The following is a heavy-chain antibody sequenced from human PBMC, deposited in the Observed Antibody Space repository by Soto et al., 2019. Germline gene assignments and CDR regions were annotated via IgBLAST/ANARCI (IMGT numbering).Heavy chain of an antibody. V-gene: IGHV3-23*01. CDR3: ANPVLVAAAALNSSDF. J-gene: IGHJ4*02. CDR2: ISGSGGST. Sequence: RRSLRLSWAASGFTLSSYAMSGVRQAPGKGLEWVSAISGSGGSTYYADSVKGRFTISRDNSKNTLYLQMNSLRAEDTAVYYCANPVLVAAAALNSSDFCGPRPFLSVS. CDR1: GFTLSSYA. D-gene: IGHD1-26*01.